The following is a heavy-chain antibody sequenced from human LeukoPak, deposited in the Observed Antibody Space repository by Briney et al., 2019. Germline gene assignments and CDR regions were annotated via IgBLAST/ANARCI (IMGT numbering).Heavy chain of an antibody. J-gene: IGHJ4*02. CDR3: ATDSPETAAFDY. D-gene: IGHD1-1*01. V-gene: IGHV3-48*04. CDR1: GFSFSTYS. CDR2: IVGSSSNI. Sequence: PGGSLRLSFTASGFSFSTYSMNWVRQAPGKGLEWVSYIVGSSSNIYYADSVKGRFTISRDNAKNSLYLQMDSLRAEDTAVYYCATDSPETAAFDYWGQGTLVTVSS.